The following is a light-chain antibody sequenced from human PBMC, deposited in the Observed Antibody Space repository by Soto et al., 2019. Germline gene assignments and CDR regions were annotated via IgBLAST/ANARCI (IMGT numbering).Light chain of an antibody. Sequence: DIQMTQSPSSVSASVGDRVTITCRASQGISNWLAWYQQKPGKAPNLLIYVASSLPSGVSSRFSGSGSGTDFTLTISSLQPEDFAIYYCQQSNSFPWTFGQGTKVEIK. CDR2: VAS. V-gene: IGKV1-12*01. CDR3: QQSNSFPWT. CDR1: QGISNW. J-gene: IGKJ1*01.